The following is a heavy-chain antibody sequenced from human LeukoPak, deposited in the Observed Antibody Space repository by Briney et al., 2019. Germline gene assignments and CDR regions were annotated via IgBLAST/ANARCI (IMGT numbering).Heavy chain of an antibody. Sequence: GASVKVSCKASGYTFTRYAISWVRQAPGQGLEWMGWISTYNGDTNYVQNLQGRVTMTRDTSTSTAYMELRSLRSDDTAAYYCARDPSNTSGRYIYFDSWSQGTLVTVSS. CDR2: ISTYNGDT. CDR1: GYTFTRYA. J-gene: IGHJ4*02. CDR3: ARDPSNTSGRYIYFDS. V-gene: IGHV1-18*04. D-gene: IGHD6-19*01.